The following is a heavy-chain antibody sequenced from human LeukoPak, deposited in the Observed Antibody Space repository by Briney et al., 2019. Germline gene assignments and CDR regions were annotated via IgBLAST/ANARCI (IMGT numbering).Heavy chain of an antibody. D-gene: IGHD1-26*01. V-gene: IGHV4-38-2*01. CDR1: GYSISSGYY. J-gene: IGHJ4*02. Sequence: PSETLSLTCAVSGYSISSGYYWGWIRQPPGKGLEWIGSIYHSGSTYYNPSLKSRVTISVDTSKNQFSLKLSSVTAADTAVYYCARVGATPFDYWGQGTLVTVSS. CDR2: IYHSGST. CDR3: ARVGATPFDY.